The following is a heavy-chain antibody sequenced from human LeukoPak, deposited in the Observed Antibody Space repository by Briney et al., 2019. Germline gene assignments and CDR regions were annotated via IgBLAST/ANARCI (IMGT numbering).Heavy chain of an antibody. CDR1: GFTFSSYA. J-gene: IGHJ4*02. V-gene: IGHV3-30-3*01. Sequence: GGSLRLSCAASGFTFSSYAMHWVRQAPGKGLEWVAVISYDGSNKYYADSVKGRFTISRDNSKNTLYLQMNSLRAEDTAVYYCAKDGDGYNYGCFDYWGQGTLVTVSS. CDR2: ISYDGSNK. D-gene: IGHD5-24*01. CDR3: AKDGDGYNYGCFDY.